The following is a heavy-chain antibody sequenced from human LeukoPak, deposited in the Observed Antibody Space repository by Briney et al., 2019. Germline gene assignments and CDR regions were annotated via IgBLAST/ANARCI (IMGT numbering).Heavy chain of an antibody. Sequence: GGSLRLSCAASGFTFSSYGMHWVRQAPGKGLEWVSVIYSGGSTYYADSVKGRFTISRDNSKNTLYLQMSSLRAEDTAVYYCASIHLGYCGGASCQNDYWGQGTLVTVSS. CDR1: GFTFSSYG. V-gene: IGHV3-NL1*01. D-gene: IGHD2-15*01. J-gene: IGHJ4*02. CDR3: ASIHLGYCGGASCQNDY. CDR2: IYSGGST.